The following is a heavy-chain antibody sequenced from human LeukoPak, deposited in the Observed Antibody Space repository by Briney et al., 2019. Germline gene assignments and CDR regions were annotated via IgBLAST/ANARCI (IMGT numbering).Heavy chain of an antibody. Sequence: PGGSLRLSCAASGFTFSSYTMNWVRQAPGKGLEWIGEVSDSGRSNYNPSLESRLTISVDTSKDQFSLKLSSVTAADTAVYYCASVSSGSKLGHSYFQHWGQGTLVTVSS. J-gene: IGHJ1*01. D-gene: IGHD3-22*01. CDR3: ASVSSGSKLGHSYFQH. V-gene: IGHV4-34*01. CDR2: VSDSGRS. CDR1: GFTFSSYT.